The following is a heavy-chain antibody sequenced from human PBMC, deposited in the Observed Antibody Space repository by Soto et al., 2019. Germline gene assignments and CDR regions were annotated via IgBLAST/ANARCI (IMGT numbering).Heavy chain of an antibody. D-gene: IGHD3-10*01. V-gene: IGHV1-69*02. CDR3: ARSYGSGSRPFDY. Sequence: QVHLLQSGAEMKKPGSSVKVSCTAFGGTFTSYTFNWVRQAPGQRLEWMGRIIPILGMSSSAHNFQGRLTMIADKSTNTSYMVLSSLTSDDTAIYYRARSYGSGSRPFDYWGQGTLVTVSS. CDR1: GGTFTSYT. CDR2: IIPILGMS. J-gene: IGHJ4*02.